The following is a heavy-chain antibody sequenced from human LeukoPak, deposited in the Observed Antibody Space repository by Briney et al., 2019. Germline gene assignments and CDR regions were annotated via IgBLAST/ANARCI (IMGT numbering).Heavy chain of an antibody. J-gene: IGHJ6*03. CDR1: GYTFSSYG. V-gene: IGHV1-18*01. CDR3: ARNVGIFGVVINPDYYYYMDV. D-gene: IGHD3-3*01. Sequence: GASVKVSCKASGYTFSSYGISWVRQAPGQGLEWMAWISAYNGNTNYAQKPQGRVTVTTDTSTSTAYMELRSLRSDDTAVYYCARNVGIFGVVINPDYYYYMDVWGKGTTVTVS. CDR2: ISAYNGNT.